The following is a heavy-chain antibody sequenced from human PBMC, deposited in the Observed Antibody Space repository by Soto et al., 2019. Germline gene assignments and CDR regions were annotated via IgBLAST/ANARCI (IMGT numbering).Heavy chain of an antibody. CDR1: GFTVSSNY. V-gene: IGHV3-53*01. D-gene: IGHD6-13*01. Sequence: GGSLRLSCAASGFTVSSNYMSWVRQAPGKGLEWVSVIYSGGSTYYADSVKGRFTISRDNSKNTLYLQMNSLRAEDTAVYYCAKAPGIHNGPLPSGGQGTLVTVSS. CDR2: IYSGGST. CDR3: AKAPGIHNGPLPS. J-gene: IGHJ4*02.